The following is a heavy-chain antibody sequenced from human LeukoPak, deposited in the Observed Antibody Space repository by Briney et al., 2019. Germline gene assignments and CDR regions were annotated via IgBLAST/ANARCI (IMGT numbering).Heavy chain of an antibody. Sequence: GASVKVSCKASGYTFTSYGISWVRQAPGQGLEWMGWISAYNGNTNYAQKLQGRVTMTTDTSTSTAYMELRSLRPDDTAVYYCARDLVIAAAGNGINWFDPWGQGTLVTVSS. D-gene: IGHD6-13*01. J-gene: IGHJ5*02. CDR2: ISAYNGNT. V-gene: IGHV1-18*01. CDR3: ARDLVIAAAGNGINWFDP. CDR1: GYTFTSYG.